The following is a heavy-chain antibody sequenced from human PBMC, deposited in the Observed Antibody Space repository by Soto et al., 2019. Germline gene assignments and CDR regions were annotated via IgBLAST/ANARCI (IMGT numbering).Heavy chain of an antibody. D-gene: IGHD2-15*01. Sequence: EVQLLESGGGLVQPGGSLRLSCAASGFTFSRYAMSWVRQAPGKGLEWVSAIIGSGGSTYYADSVKGRFTISRDNSKNTLYLQMNSLRAEDTAVYYCARRLLLRPAGNWGQGTLVTVSS. CDR2: IIGSGGST. CDR1: GFTFSRYA. V-gene: IGHV3-23*01. CDR3: ARRLLLRPAGN. J-gene: IGHJ1*01.